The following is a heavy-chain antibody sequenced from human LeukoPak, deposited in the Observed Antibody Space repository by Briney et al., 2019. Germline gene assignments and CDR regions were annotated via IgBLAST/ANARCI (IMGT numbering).Heavy chain of an antibody. J-gene: IGHJ1*01. CDR1: GGTFSSYA. CDR3: ARTRPQYCSGGSCYLAEYFQH. CDR2: IIPIFGTA. Sequence: ASVKVSCKASGGTFSSYAISWVRQAPGQELEWMGGIIPIFGTANYAQKFQGRVTITADESTSTAYMELSSLRSEDTAVYYCARTRPQYCSGGSCYLAEYFQHWGQGTLVTVSS. V-gene: IGHV1-69*13. D-gene: IGHD2-15*01.